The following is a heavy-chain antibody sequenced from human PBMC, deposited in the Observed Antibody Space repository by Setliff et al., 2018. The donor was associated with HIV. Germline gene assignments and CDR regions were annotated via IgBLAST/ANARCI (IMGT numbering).Heavy chain of an antibody. CDR1: GGAFSSYT. Sequence: ASVKVSCKASGGAFSSYTFSWVRQAPGQGLEWMGGIIPISGTANNAQKFQGRVTITADKSTSTSYMELNSLRSEDTAVYYCAREPLGYCSGGSCYPNDPFDYWGQGTLVTVSS. D-gene: IGHD2-15*01. J-gene: IGHJ4*02. CDR3: AREPLGYCSGGSCYPNDPFDY. V-gene: IGHV1-69*06. CDR2: IIPISGTA.